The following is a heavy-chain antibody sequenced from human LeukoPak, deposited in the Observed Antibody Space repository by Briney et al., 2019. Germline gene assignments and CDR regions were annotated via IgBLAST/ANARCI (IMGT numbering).Heavy chain of an antibody. J-gene: IGHJ4*02. CDR3: ARDGSGRVPEMSAPDY. CDR2: ISSFSSTI. V-gene: IGHV3-48*01. CDR1: GFTFSSYE. D-gene: IGHD3-10*01. Sequence: GGSLRLSCAASGFTFSSYEMNWVRQAPGKGLEWVSYISSFSSTIYYADSVKGRFTISRDNAKNSLFLQMNSLRAEDTAVYYCARDGSGRVPEMSAPDYWGQGTLVTVSS.